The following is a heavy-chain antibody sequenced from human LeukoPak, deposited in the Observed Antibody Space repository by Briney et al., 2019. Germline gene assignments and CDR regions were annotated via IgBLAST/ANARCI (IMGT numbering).Heavy chain of an antibody. CDR2: ISSSGSTI. J-gene: IGHJ4*02. V-gene: IGHV3-11*04. CDR3: AGRLYGGYVHGGGFDY. Sequence: GGSLRLSCAASGFTFSDYYMSWIRQAPGKGLEWVSYISSSGSTIYYADSVKGRFTISRDNAKNSLYLQMNSLGAEDTAVYYCAGRLYGGYVHGGGFDYWGQGTLVTVSS. D-gene: IGHD5-12*01. CDR1: GFTFSDYY.